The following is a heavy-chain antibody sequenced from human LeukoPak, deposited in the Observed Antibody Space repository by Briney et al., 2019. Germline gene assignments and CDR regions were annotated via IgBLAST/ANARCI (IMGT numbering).Heavy chain of an antibody. Sequence: VASVKVSCKASGYTFTSYYMHWVRQAPGQGLEWMGIINLSGGSTSYAQKFQGRVTMTRDTSTSTVYMELTSLRSEDTAVYYCARDLGVVNPYYGMDVWGQGTAVTVSS. CDR3: ARDLGVVNPYYGMDV. V-gene: IGHV1-46*01. D-gene: IGHD3-3*01. J-gene: IGHJ6*02. CDR1: GYTFTSYY. CDR2: INLSGGST.